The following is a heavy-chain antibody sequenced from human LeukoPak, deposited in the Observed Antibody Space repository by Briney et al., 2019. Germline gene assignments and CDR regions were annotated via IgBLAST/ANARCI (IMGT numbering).Heavy chain of an antibody. Sequence: GGSLGLSCAASGFTVSSTYMSWVRQAPGKGLEWVSVIYKDGKIYYIDSVKGRFTISRDTSKNTLYLQMNSLRVEDTAVYYCASRHCSGGDCYFAGADPFDHWGQGTLVTVFS. CDR2: IYKDGKI. D-gene: IGHD2-21*01. V-gene: IGHV3-53*01. J-gene: IGHJ4*02. CDR1: GFTVSSTY. CDR3: ASRHCSGGDCYFAGADPFDH.